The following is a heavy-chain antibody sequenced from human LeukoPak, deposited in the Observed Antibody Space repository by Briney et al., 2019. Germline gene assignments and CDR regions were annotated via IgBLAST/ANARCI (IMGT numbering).Heavy chain of an antibody. V-gene: IGHV4-61*01. CDR3: ARASLRYYDSSGTDFNDY. CDR1: GGSVSSGSYY. D-gene: IGHD3-22*01. Sequence: PSETLSLTCTVSGGSVSSGSYYWSWIRQPPGKGLEWIGYIYYSGSTNYNPSLKSRVTISVDKSKNQFSLKLSSVTAADTAVYYCARASLRYYDSSGTDFNDYWGQGTLVTVSS. J-gene: IGHJ4*02. CDR2: IYYSGST.